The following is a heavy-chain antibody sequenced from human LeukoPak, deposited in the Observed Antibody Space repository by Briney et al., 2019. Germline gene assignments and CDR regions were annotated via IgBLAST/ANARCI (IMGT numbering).Heavy chain of an antibody. D-gene: IGHD4-17*01. CDR2: IKSSGDSI. CDR1: GFTFNRFN. V-gene: IGHV3-48*01. Sequence: PGGSLRFSCAASGFTFNRFNMNWVRHAPGKGLELISYIKSSGDSIYYAASVRGRFTISRDNVKNLLYLQMNSLRAEDTAVYYCAKGRDYGDYQGNWGQGTLVTVSS. CDR3: AKGRDYGDYQGN. J-gene: IGHJ4*02.